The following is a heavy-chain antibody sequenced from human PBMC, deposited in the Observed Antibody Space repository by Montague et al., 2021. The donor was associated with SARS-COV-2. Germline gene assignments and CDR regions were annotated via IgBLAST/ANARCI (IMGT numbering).Heavy chain of an antibody. CDR3: ARDRGDAAESVLDY. D-gene: IGHD6-13*01. V-gene: IGHV1-18*01. CDR2: ISAYNGNP. Sequence: SVKVSCKAFGYNLNIYGISWVRQAPGQGLEWMGWISAYNGNPNYAQKLQGRVTMTTDTSTSTAYMELRSLRSDDTAVYYCARDRGDAAESVLDYWGQGTLVTVSS. J-gene: IGHJ4*02. CDR1: GYNLNIYG.